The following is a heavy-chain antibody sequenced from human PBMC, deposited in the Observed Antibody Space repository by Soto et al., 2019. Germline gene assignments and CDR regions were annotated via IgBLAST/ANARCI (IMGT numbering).Heavy chain of an antibody. Sequence: EVQLVESGGGLLQPGGSLRLSCAASGFTFRNHWMHWVRQAPGKGLVWVSHINSDGSRTTYADSVKGRFTISRDNAKNTLYLQMNRLRVEDTAVYYCARADNIAVAGVKGMDVWGLGSTVTVSS. CDR1: GFTFRNHW. V-gene: IGHV3-74*01. CDR3: ARADNIAVAGVKGMDV. D-gene: IGHD6-19*01. CDR2: INSDGSRT. J-gene: IGHJ6*02.